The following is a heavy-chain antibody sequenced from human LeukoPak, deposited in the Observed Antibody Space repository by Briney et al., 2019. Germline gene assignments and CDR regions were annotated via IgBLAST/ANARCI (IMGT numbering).Heavy chain of an antibody. V-gene: IGHV3-66*02. CDR2: IYSGGST. Sequence: PGGSLRLSCAASGFTVSSNYMCWVRQAPGKGLEWVSVIYSGGSTYYADSVKGRFTISRDNSKNTLYLQMNSLRAEDTAVYYCARDQGDFWSGYSFDYWGQGTLVTVSS. J-gene: IGHJ4*02. CDR3: ARDQGDFWSGYSFDY. CDR1: GFTVSSNY. D-gene: IGHD3-3*01.